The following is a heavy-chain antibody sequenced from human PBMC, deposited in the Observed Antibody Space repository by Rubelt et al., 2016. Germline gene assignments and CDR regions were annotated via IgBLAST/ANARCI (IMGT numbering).Heavy chain of an antibody. V-gene: IGHV1-69*09. Sequence: QVQLVQSGAEVKKPGSSVKVSCKASGGTFSSYAISWVRQAPGQGHEWMGRSIPILGIANFAEKFQGRVTITADKSTSTAYMELSSLRSEDTAVYYCARDPVGATVDYWGQGTLVTVSS. D-gene: IGHD1-26*01. J-gene: IGHJ4*02. CDR1: GGTFSSYA. CDR2: SIPILGIA. CDR3: ARDPVGATVDY.